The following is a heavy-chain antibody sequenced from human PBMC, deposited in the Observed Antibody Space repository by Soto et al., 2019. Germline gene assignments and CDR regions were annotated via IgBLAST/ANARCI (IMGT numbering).Heavy chain of an antibody. CDR2: IVGDSGNT. CDR1: GYPLPTYG. CDR3: ATASGYGPGIRRFAF. V-gene: IGHV1-18*01. D-gene: IGHD3-10*01. J-gene: IGHJ4*02. Sequence: QVQVMQSGAQLTQPGASVKVSCETSGYPLPTYGLIWVRQAPGPGLEWMGWIVGDSGNTVYAQKFQGRVTMYRDTSTSTGYLELRRLTSDDSALYYSATASGYGPGIRRFAFGGQGTLVPVSS.